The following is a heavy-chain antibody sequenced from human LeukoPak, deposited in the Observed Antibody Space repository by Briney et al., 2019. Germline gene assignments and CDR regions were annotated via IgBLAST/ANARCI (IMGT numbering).Heavy chain of an antibody. CDR1: GFTFDDYA. V-gene: IGHV3-9*01. D-gene: IGHD2/OR15-2a*01. CDR2: ISWNGDIK. CDR3: AKDRMGAYFTIPDY. J-gene: IGHJ4*02. Sequence: GGSLRLSCAASGFTFDDYAMHWVRQAPGKGLEWVSGISWNGDIKGYADSVKVRFTISRDNAQNSLYLQINSLRPQDTAFYSCAKDRMGAYFTIPDYWGQGTLVTVSS.